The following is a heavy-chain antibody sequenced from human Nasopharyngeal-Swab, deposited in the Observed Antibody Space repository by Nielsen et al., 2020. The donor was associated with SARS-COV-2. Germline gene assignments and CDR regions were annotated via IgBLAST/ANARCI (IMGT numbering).Heavy chain of an antibody. Sequence: WIRQPPGKGLEWIGEINHSGSTNYNPSLKRRVTISVDTSKNQFSLNLSSVTAADTAVYYCARGQGPRHYYDSSGYYYDVLGRGYYFDYWGQGTLVTVSS. D-gene: IGHD3-22*01. CDR3: ARGQGPRHYYDSSGYYYDVLGRGYYFDY. CDR2: INHSGST. V-gene: IGHV4-34*01. J-gene: IGHJ4*02.